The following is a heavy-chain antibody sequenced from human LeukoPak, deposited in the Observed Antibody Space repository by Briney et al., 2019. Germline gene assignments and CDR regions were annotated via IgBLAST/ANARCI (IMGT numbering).Heavy chain of an antibody. V-gene: IGHV4-38-2*02. CDR2: ISHSGST. CDR3: ARSCRILDIVATIRARLGGNGFDI. Sequence: SETLSLTCTVSGYSISSGYYWGWIRQPPGKGLEWIGSISHSGSTYYKPSLKSRVTISVDTSKNQFSLKLSSVTAADKAVYYCARSCRILDIVATIRARLGGNGFDIWGQGTMVTVSS. J-gene: IGHJ3*02. CDR1: GYSISSGYY. D-gene: IGHD5-12*01.